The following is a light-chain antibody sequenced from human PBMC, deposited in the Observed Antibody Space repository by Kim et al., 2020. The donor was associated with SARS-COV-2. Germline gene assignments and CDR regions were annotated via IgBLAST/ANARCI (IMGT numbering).Light chain of an antibody. CDR3: QQYNNWPLT. J-gene: IGKJ2*01. CDR2: GAS. Sequence: VSPGHSATLSCRASQSVRSNLASYQQKPGQAPRLLIYGASTRATGIPARFSGSGSGTEFTLTIYSLQSEDFAVYYWQQYNNWPLTFGQGTKLEI. CDR1: QSVRSN. V-gene: IGKV3-15*01.